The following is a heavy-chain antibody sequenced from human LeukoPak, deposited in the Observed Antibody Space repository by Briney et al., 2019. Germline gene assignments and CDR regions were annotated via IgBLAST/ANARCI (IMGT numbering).Heavy chain of an antibody. CDR2: IYYSGST. D-gene: IGHD3-3*02. Sequence: PSETLSLTCTVSGGSISSYYWSWIRQPPGKGLEWIGSIYYSGSTYYNPSLKSRVTISVDTSKNQFSLKLSSVTAADTAVYYCARGYSQIDYWGQGTLVTVSS. J-gene: IGHJ4*02. CDR3: ARGYSQIDY. CDR1: GGSISSYY. V-gene: IGHV4-59*05.